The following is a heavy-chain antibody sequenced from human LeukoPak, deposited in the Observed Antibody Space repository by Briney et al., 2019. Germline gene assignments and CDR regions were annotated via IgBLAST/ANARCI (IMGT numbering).Heavy chain of an antibody. Sequence: GGSLRLSCAASRFTFSSYWMTWVRQAPGKGLEWVANINQDGGEKYYVDSVKGRFTISRDNAKNSLYLQMNSLRAEDAAVYYCATDYYGYFDYWGQGTLVTVSS. CDR1: RFTFSSYW. CDR3: ATDYYGYFDY. J-gene: IGHJ4*02. CDR2: INQDGGEK. V-gene: IGHV3-7*01. D-gene: IGHD4-17*01.